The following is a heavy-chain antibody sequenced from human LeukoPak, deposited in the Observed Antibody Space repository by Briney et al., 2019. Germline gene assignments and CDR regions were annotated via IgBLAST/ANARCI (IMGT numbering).Heavy chain of an antibody. Sequence: GGSLRLSCAASGFTFSNYWMSWVRQAPGKGLEWLTNIKQDGSEKYYVDSVKGRFTISRDNAKNSLYLQMNSLRADDTAVYYCASQKNGASDYWGQGTLVTVS. CDR3: ASQKNGASDY. V-gene: IGHV3-7*05. D-gene: IGHD1-1*01. CDR1: GFTFSNYW. CDR2: IKQDGSEK. J-gene: IGHJ4*02.